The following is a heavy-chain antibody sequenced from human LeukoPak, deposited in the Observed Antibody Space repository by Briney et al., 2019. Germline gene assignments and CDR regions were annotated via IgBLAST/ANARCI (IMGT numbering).Heavy chain of an antibody. J-gene: IGHJ6*03. Sequence: QPGGSLRLSCAASGFTFSSYAMSWVRQAPGKGLEWVSAISGSGGSTYYADSVKGRFTISRDNSKNTLYLQMNSLRAEDTAVYYCARDLENYSYYMDVWGKGTTVTVSS. CDR3: ARDLENYSYYMDV. CDR2: ISGSGGST. CDR1: GFTFSSYA. D-gene: IGHD4-11*01. V-gene: IGHV3-23*01.